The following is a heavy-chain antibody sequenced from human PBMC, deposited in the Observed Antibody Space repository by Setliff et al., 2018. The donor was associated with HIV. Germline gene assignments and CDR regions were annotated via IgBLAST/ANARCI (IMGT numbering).Heavy chain of an antibody. Sequence: SETLSLTCDVSGDLIRNSYYYWAWIRQSPGRGLEWIGSVYYSGITHYNPSLESRVTISVDTSKNQFSLKLSSVTAADTAVYYCARSNYYDSSGYLITLFDYWGQGTLVTVSS. V-gene: IGHV4-39*07. CDR3: ARSNYYDSSGYLITLFDY. D-gene: IGHD3-22*01. CDR1: GDLIRNSYYY. CDR2: VYYSGIT. J-gene: IGHJ4*02.